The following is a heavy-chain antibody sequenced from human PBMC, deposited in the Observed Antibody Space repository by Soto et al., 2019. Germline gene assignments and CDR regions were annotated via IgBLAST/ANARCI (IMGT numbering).Heavy chain of an antibody. J-gene: IGHJ4*02. D-gene: IGHD1-20*01. CDR3: ARERDNWNALFDY. CDR1: GGSFTSNKR. V-gene: IGHV4-4*02. CDR2: IYRTGST. Sequence: AETLTLTGSISGGSFTSNKRWTWVRQPPGQGLEWIEEIYRTGSTNYNPSLKSRVTISLDKSENQFSLKVTSLTAADTAVYYCARERDNWNALFDYWGQGTLATVSS.